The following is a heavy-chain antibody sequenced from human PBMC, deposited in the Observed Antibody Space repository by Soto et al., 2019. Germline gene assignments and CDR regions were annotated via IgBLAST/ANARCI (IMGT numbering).Heavy chain of an antibody. CDR2: IYYSGST. Sequence: PSETLSLTCTVSGGSISCGGYYWSWIRQPPGKGLEWIGYIYYSGSTYYNPSLKSRVTISLDTSKIQFSLKLSSVTAADTAVYYCARGYYYDSSGYSNWFGPWGQGTLVTVSS. D-gene: IGHD3-22*01. CDR3: ARGYYYDSSGYSNWFGP. V-gene: IGHV4-30-4*01. J-gene: IGHJ5*02. CDR1: GGSISCGGYY.